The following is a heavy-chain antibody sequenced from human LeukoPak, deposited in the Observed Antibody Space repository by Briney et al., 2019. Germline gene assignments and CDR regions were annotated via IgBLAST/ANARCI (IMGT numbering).Heavy chain of an antibody. V-gene: IGHV3-11*01. J-gene: IGHJ4*02. CDR3: VRESRESPSRIDY. Sequence: GGSLRLSCAASGFTFSDYYMSWIRQAPGKGLEWVSYISSSGSTIYYADSVKGRFTISRDNAKNSLYLQMNSLRAEDTAVYYCVRESRESPSRIDYWGQGTLVTVSS. CDR1: GFTFSDYY. CDR2: ISSSGSTI.